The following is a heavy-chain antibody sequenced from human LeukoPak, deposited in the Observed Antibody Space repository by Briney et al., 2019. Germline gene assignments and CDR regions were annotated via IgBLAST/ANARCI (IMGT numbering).Heavy chain of an antibody. CDR2: IYTSGST. CDR1: GGSISNYY. J-gene: IGHJ4*02. CDR3: ARGGWELELDY. D-gene: IGHD1-26*01. V-gene: IGHV4-59*01. Sequence: SETLSLTCTVTGGSISNYYWSWIRQPPGKGLEWIGYIYTSGSTNCSPSLKSRVTMSVDTSKNRFSLKLSSVTAADTAVYYCARGGWELELDYWGQGILVTVSS.